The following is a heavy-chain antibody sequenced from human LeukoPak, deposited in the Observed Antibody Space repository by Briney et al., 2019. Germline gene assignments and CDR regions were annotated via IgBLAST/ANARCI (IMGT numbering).Heavy chain of an antibody. CDR3: ARGEYYCDY. V-gene: IGHV1-18*01. J-gene: IGHJ4*02. CDR2: ISAYNGNT. Sequence: GASVKVSCKASANRFTNYGIAWVRHAPGQGLEWMGWISAYNGNTNRAQKFQGRVNMTTGTSTSTAHMELRTLTSDDTAVYNCARGEYYCDYWGQGTLVTVSS. CDR1: ANRFTNYG. D-gene: IGHD3-10*01.